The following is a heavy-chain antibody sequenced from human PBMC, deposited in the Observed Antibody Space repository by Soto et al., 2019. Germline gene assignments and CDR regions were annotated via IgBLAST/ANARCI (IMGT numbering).Heavy chain of an antibody. Sequence: GGSLRLSCAASGFIFSDSAIHWVRQASGKGLEWVGRVRSKTNNYATSYAASVNGRFSISRDDSKKTAYLQMNSLRTEDTAVYYCTNKDYWGQGTLVTVSS. J-gene: IGHJ4*02. CDR1: GFIFSDSA. CDR2: VRSKTNNYAT. CDR3: TNKDY. V-gene: IGHV3-73*01.